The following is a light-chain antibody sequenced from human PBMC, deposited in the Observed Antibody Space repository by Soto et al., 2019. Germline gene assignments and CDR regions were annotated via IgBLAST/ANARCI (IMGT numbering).Light chain of an antibody. CDR3: QQYRSSPVT. Sequence: EIVLTQSPGTLSLSPGERATLSCRASQSVSSRYLAWYQQKPGQAPRLLVYGASSSASSRATGIPDRFSGGGSGTDFTLTISRLEPEDFAVYYCQQYRSSPVTFGQGTKVDIK. CDR2: GASSSAS. V-gene: IGKV3-20*01. CDR1: QSVSSRY. J-gene: IGKJ1*01.